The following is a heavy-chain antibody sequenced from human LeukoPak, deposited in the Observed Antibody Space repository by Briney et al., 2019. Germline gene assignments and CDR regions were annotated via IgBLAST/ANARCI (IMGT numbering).Heavy chain of an antibody. CDR3: ASGVKKDY. D-gene: IGHD3-3*01. Sequence: ASVKVSCKASGHTLTGYYMHWVGQAPGPGLEWMGWISANSGGTNYAQNFQGRVTMTRDTSISTAYMELSRLRSDDTAVYYCASGVKKDYWGQGTLVTVSS. CDR1: GHTLTGYY. CDR2: ISANSGGT. V-gene: IGHV1-2*02. J-gene: IGHJ4*02.